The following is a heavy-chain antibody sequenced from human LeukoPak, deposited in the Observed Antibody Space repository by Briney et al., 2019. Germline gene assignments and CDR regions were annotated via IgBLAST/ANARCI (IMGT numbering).Heavy chain of an antibody. J-gene: IGHJ6*02. D-gene: IGHD3-3*01. Sequence: GGSLRLSCAASGFTFSSYAMSWVRQAPGKGLEWVSAISGSGGSTYYADSVKGRFTTSRDNSKNTLYLQMNSLRAEDTAVYYCAKNYDFWSGHYYGMDVWGQGTTVTVSS. CDR1: GFTFSSYA. V-gene: IGHV3-23*01. CDR2: ISGSGGST. CDR3: AKNYDFWSGHYYGMDV.